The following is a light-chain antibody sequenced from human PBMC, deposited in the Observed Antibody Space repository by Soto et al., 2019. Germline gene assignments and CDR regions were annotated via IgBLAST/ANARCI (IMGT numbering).Light chain of an antibody. J-gene: IGLJ2*01. V-gene: IGLV3-21*02. CDR2: DDD. CDR3: QVWVGPSERI. Sequence: SYVLTQPPSVSVAPGQTATITCGGDNIGSKIVHWYQHNPGQAPVLVVHDDDDRPSGIPERFSGSNSGQTATLTISRVEAGDEADYYCQVWVGPSERIVGGGTKLTVL. CDR1: NIGSKI.